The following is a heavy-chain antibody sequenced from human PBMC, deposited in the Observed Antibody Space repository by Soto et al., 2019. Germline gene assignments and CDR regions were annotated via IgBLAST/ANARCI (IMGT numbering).Heavy chain of an antibody. D-gene: IGHD3-3*01. CDR1: GGSFSGYY. V-gene: IGHV4-34*01. CDR2: INHSGST. Sequence: SETLSLTCAVYGGSFSGYYWSWIRQPPGKGLEWIGEINHSGSTNYNPSLKSRVTISVDTSKNQFSLKLSSVTAADTAVYYCARGPYYDFWSGYQAQNNWFDPWGQGTLVTVSS. J-gene: IGHJ5*02. CDR3: ARGPYYDFWSGYQAQNNWFDP.